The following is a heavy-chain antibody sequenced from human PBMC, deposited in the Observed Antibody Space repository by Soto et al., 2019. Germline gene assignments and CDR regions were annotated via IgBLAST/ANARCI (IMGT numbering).Heavy chain of an antibody. V-gene: IGHV3-23*01. Sequence: GGSLRLSCAVSGFICSSYDMSWVRQAPGKGLEWVSTILVGGSTHYEDSVKGRFTISRDTSKNTIYLQMNSLTAGDTAVYYCAKATATGGGAFEICGQGTMVTVSS. J-gene: IGHJ3*02. CDR3: AKATATGGGAFEI. CDR1: GFICSSYD. D-gene: IGHD2-8*02. CDR2: ILVGGST.